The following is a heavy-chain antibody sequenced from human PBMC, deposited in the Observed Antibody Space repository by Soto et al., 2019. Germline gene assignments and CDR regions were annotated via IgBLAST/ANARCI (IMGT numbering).Heavy chain of an antibody. CDR3: ARTKGIAVAGTPDY. V-gene: IGHV3-20*01. J-gene: IGHJ4*02. D-gene: IGHD6-19*01. Sequence: PGGSLRLSCAASGFTFDDYGMSWVRQAPGKGLEWVSGINWNGGSTGYADSVKGRFTISRDNAKNSLYLQMNSLRAEDTALYHCARTKGIAVAGTPDYWGQGTLVTVSS. CDR1: GFTFDDYG. CDR2: INWNGGST.